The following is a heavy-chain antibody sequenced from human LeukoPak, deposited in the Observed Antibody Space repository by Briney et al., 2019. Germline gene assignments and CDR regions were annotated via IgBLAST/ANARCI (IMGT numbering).Heavy chain of an antibody. J-gene: IGHJ4*02. Sequence: GGSLRLSCAASGFTFSSYAMHWVRQAPGKGLEWVAVISYDGSNKYYADSVKGRFTISRDNAKNTLYLQMNSLRAEDTAVYYCAREISTNYAYWGQGTLVTVSS. D-gene: IGHD3-3*02. CDR3: AREISTNYAY. CDR2: ISYDGSNK. CDR1: GFTFSSYA. V-gene: IGHV3-30-3*01.